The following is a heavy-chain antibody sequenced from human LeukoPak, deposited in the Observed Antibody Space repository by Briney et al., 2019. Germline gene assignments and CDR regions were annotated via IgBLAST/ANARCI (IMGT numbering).Heavy chain of an antibody. J-gene: IGHJ3*02. Sequence: GGSLRLSCAASGFTFSGFIIHWVRQAPGKGLEWIGRVTSKTNSYVTAYAASVKGRFTVSRDDSKKTAYLQMNSLKTEDTAVYYCAAGITLVRGGTFDIWGQGTMVIVSS. D-gene: IGHD3-10*01. CDR2: VTSKTNSYVT. CDR1: GFTFSGFI. V-gene: IGHV3-73*01. CDR3: AAGITLVRGGTFDI.